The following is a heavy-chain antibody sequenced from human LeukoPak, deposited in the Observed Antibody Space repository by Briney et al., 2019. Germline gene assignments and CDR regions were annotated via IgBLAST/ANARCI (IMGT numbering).Heavy chain of an antibody. J-gene: IGHJ4*02. D-gene: IGHD4-17*01. CDR3: ARDDYGDLGFY. Sequence: ASVKVSCKASGYTFTSYGISWVRQAPGQGLEWMGWISAYNGNTNYAQKLQGRVTMTTDTSTSTAYVELRSLRSDDTAVYYCARDDYGDLGFYWGQGTLVTVSS. CDR2: ISAYNGNT. CDR1: GYTFTSYG. V-gene: IGHV1-18*01.